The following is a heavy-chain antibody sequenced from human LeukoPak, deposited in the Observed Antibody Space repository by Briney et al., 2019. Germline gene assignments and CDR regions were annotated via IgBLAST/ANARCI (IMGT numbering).Heavy chain of an antibody. J-gene: IGHJ4*02. Sequence: GGSLRLSCAASGFTFRTYAMSWVRQAPGKGLEWVSGISGSGGSTYYADSVKGRFTISRDNSKNTLYLQMTSLRAEDTAVYYCARGAATGPTLGFDYWGQGTLVMVSS. CDR2: ISGSGGST. CDR3: ARGAATGPTLGFDY. D-gene: IGHD6-13*01. V-gene: IGHV3-23*01. CDR1: GFTFRTYA.